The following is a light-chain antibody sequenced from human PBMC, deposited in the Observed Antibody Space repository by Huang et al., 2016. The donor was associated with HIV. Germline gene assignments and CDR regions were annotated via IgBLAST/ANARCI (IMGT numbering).Light chain of an antibody. J-gene: IGKJ1*01. Sequence: EIVMTQSPATLSVSPGERATLSCGASQSVRSNLAWYQQIPGQAPRLLIYGASTRTTGIPARFSGSGSGTEFTLTISSLQSEDFALYYCQQYNNWPWTFGQGTKVEIK. CDR1: QSVRSN. CDR3: QQYNNWPWT. CDR2: GAS. V-gene: IGKV3-15*01.